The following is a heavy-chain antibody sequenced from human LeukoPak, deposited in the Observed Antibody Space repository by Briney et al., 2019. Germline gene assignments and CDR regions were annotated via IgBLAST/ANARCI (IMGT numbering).Heavy chain of an antibody. CDR3: ARRARYYDSSGYTP. CDR1: GFTFSSYW. D-gene: IGHD3-22*01. CDR2: IKQDGSEK. Sequence: GGSLRLSCAASGFTFSSYWMSWVRQAPEKGLEWVANIKQDGSEKYYVDSVKGRFTISRDNAKNSLYLQMNSLRAEDTAVYYCARRARYYDSSGYTPWGQGTLVTVSS. V-gene: IGHV3-7*01. J-gene: IGHJ4*02.